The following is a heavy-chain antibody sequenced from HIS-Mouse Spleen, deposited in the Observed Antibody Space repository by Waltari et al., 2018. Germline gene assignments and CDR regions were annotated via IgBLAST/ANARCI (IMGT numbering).Heavy chain of an antibody. CDR3: SREIPYSSSWYDWYFDL. J-gene: IGHJ2*01. CDR1: GGSISSSSYY. V-gene: IGHV4-39*07. Sequence: QLQLQESGPGLVKPSETLSLTCTVSGGSISSSSYYWGWIRQPPGKGLEGIGSIDYSGSTDYTPSLKSRVTISLDPSKNQFTLKLSSVTAADTAVYYCSREIPYSSSWYDWYFDLWGRGTLVTVSS. CDR2: IDYSGST. D-gene: IGHD6-13*01.